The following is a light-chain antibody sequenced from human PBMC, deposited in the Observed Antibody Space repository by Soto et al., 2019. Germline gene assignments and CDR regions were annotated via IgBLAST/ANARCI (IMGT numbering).Light chain of an antibody. V-gene: IGKV1-8*01. CDR3: QQYYSYPRT. CDR1: QGISSY. CDR2: AAS. Sequence: AIRMTQSPSSLSASTGDRVTITCRASQGISSYLAWYQQKPGKAPKLLLYAASTLQSGVTSRFSGSGSGTDFTLTISCLQSEDFATYYCQQYYSYPRTFGQGPKVEIK. J-gene: IGKJ1*01.